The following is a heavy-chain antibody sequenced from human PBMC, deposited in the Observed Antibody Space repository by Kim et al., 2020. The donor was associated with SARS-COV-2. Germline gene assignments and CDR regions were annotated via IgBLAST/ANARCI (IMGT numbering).Heavy chain of an antibody. CDR3: ARDPFEPAGAFDI. Sequence: SETLSLTCTVSGGSISSYYWSWIRQPPGKGLEWIGYIYYSGSTNYNPSLKSRVTISVDTSKNQFSLKLSSVTAADTAVYYCARDPFEPAGAFDIWGQGT. D-gene: IGHD3-9*01. CDR2: IYYSGST. J-gene: IGHJ3*02. V-gene: IGHV4-59*13. CDR1: GGSISSYY.